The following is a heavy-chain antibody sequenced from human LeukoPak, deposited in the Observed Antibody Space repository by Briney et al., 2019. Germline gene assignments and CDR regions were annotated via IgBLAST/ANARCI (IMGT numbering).Heavy chain of an antibody. J-gene: IGHJ4*02. CDR2: ISYSGST. CDR3: ARALRGGNSYGYLDC. CDR1: GDSISSYY. V-gene: IGHV4-59*01. Sequence: SETLSLTCTVSGDSISSYYWSWIRQPPGKELEWIGYISYSGSTNYNPSLKSRVTVSVDTSKNQFSLKLTSVTAADTAVYYSARALRGGNSYGYLDCWGQGTLVTVSS. D-gene: IGHD5-18*01.